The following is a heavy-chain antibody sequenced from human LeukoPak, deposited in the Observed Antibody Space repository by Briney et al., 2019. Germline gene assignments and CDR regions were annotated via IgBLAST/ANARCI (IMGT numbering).Heavy chain of an antibody. J-gene: IGHJ4*02. V-gene: IGHV4-39*01. D-gene: IGHD6-13*01. CDR1: GGSISSSSYY. Sequence: SETLSLTCTVSGGSISSSSYYWGWIRQPPGKGLEWIGSIYYSGSTYYNPSLKSRVTISVDTSKNQFSLRLSSVTAADTAVYYCARIVSSSWFDYWGQGTLVTASS. CDR3: ARIVSSSWFDY. CDR2: IYYSGST.